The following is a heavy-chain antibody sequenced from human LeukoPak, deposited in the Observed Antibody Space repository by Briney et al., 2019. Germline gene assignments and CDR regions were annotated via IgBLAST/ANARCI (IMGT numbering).Heavy chain of an antibody. V-gene: IGHV3-30*18. D-gene: IGHD4-23*01. CDR2: ISYVGSNK. CDR3: AKDWTMTTVAFFDY. Sequence: PGGPLRLSCAASGFAFSSYGMHWVRQAPGKGLEWVAVISYVGSNKYYAHSVKGRSTISRNNSKNTLYLQMNSLRAEDTAVCDSAKDWTMTTVAFFDYGGEGTLVTVP. J-gene: IGHJ4*02. CDR1: GFAFSSYG.